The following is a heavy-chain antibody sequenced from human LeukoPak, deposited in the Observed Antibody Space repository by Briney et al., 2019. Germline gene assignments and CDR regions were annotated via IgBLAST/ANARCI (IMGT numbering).Heavy chain of an antibody. CDR2: ISSSSSYI. CDR3: ARDLGWYFDL. V-gene: IGHV3-21*01. CDR1: GFTFSSYS. Sequence: GGSLRLSCAASGFTFSSYSMNSVRQAPGKGLEWVSSISSSSSYIYYADSVKGRFTISRDNAKNSLYLQMNSLRAEDTAVYYCARDLGWYFDLWGRGTLVTVSS. J-gene: IGHJ2*01.